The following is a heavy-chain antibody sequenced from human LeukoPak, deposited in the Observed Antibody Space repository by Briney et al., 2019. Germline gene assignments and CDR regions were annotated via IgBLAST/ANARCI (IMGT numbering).Heavy chain of an antibody. CDR1: GGSITSGDYF. Sequence: PSETLSLTCTVSGGSITSGDYFWSWVRQPPGKGLEWVGYIHYSGSTFYNPSLKSRVTISVDTSKNQFSLKLTSVTAADTAVYYCARRRGYSYGYHFDYWGQGTLVTVSS. V-gene: IGHV4-30-4*01. D-gene: IGHD5-18*01. CDR3: ARRRGYSYGYHFDY. CDR2: IHYSGST. J-gene: IGHJ4*02.